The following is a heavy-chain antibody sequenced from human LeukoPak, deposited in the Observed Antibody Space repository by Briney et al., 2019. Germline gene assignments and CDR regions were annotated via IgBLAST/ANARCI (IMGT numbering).Heavy chain of an antibody. V-gene: IGHV1-69*05. CDR3: ALRPYGDYGRYAFDI. Sequence: GASVKVSCKASGGTFNNYGISWVRQVPGQGLEWMGGIIPMFGTTSYAQKFQGRVTITTVESPSTAYMELSSLRSEDTAVYYCALRPYGDYGRYAFDIWGQGTMVTVSS. CDR1: GGTFNNYG. J-gene: IGHJ3*02. D-gene: IGHD4-17*01. CDR2: IIPMFGTT.